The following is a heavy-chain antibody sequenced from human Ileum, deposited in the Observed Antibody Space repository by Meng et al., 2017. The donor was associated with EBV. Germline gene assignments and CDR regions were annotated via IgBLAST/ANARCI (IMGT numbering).Heavy chain of an antibody. CDR3: AKNGEKYFEY. CDR2: MSDSGIT. J-gene: IGHJ4*02. V-gene: IGHV4-4*02. Sequence: QVELQESGPGLVNPSGTLSLTCAVSGGSISVINWWSWVRQSPEKGLEWIGEMSDSGITHYNPSLKGRVTISADKSNNQFSLKLTSVTSADTAVYFCAKNGEKYFEYWGQGTLVTVSS. CDR1: GGSISVINW.